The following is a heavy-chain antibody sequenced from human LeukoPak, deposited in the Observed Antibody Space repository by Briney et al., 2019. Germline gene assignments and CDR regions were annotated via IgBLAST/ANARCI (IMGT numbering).Heavy chain of an antibody. V-gene: IGHV3-7*05. CDR2: IQQDGGQK. Sequence: GGSLRLSCAASGFTVSNSYMSWVRQAPGKGLEWVANIQQDGGQKYYVDSVKGRFTISRDNAKNSLYLQMNSLRAEDTAVYYCARDIRGGVDYWGQGTLVTVSS. CDR3: ARDIRGGVDY. CDR1: GFTVSNSY. D-gene: IGHD3-10*01. J-gene: IGHJ4*02.